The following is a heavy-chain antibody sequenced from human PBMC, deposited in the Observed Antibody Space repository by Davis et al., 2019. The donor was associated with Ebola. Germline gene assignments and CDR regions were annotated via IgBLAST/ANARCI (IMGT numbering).Heavy chain of an antibody. J-gene: IGHJ6*02. CDR1: GFSLSTSGMC. CDR3: ARMWQLDQYYYYGMDV. V-gene: IGHV2-70*01. Sequence: SGPTLVKPTQTLTLTCTFSGFSLSTSGMCVSWIRQPPGKALEWLALLDWDDDKYYSTSLKTRLTISKDTSKNQVVLTMTNMDPVDTATYYCARMWQLDQYYYYGMDVWGQGTTVTVSS. CDR2: LDWDDDK. D-gene: IGHD6-13*01.